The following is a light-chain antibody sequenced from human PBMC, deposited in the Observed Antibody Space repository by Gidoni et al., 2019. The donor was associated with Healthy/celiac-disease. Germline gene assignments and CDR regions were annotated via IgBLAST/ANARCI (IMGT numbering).Light chain of an antibody. CDR3: QQYGSSPT. CDR2: CAS. Sequence: ETVLTQSPGTLSLSPGERATLSCRASQSVSSSYLAWYQQQPGQAPRLLIYCASSRATGIPDRFSGSGSGTDFTLTISRLEPEDFAVYYCQQYGSSPTFGPGTKVDIK. J-gene: IGKJ3*01. V-gene: IGKV3-20*01. CDR1: QSVSSSY.